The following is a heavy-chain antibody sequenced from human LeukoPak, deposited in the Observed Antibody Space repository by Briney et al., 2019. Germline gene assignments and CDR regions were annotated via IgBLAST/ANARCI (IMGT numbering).Heavy chain of an antibody. CDR1: GGSISSYY. CDR2: IYYSGST. V-gene: IGHV4-59*01. Sequence: SETLSLTCTVSGGSISSYYWSWIRQPPGKGLEWIGYIYYSGSTKYNPSLKSRVTISVDTSKNQFSLKLSSVTAADTAVYYCARAPPNWEDAFGIWGQGTMVTVSS. J-gene: IGHJ3*02. D-gene: IGHD7-27*01. CDR3: ARAPPNWEDAFGI.